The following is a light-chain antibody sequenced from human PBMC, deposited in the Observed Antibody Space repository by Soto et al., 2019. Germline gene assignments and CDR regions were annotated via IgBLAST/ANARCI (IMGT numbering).Light chain of an antibody. J-gene: IGLJ2*01. Sequence: QPVLTQPPSVSGAPGQRVTISCTGSSSNIGAGYDVHWYQQLPGTAPKLLIYGNSNRPSGVPDRFSGSKSGTSAFLAITGLQAEDEADYYCQSYDSSLSGLFGGGTKVTVL. V-gene: IGLV1-40*01. CDR3: QSYDSSLSGL. CDR1: SSNIGAGYD. CDR2: GNS.